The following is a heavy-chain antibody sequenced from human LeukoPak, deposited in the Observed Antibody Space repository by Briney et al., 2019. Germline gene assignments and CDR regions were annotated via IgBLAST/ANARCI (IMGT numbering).Heavy chain of an antibody. Sequence: GASVKVSCKASGYTFTSYAMHWVRQAPGQRLEWMGWLNAGNGNTKYSQKFQGRVTITRDTSASTAYMELSSLRSEDTAVYYCARGVRNVGATLFDYWGQGTLVTVSS. J-gene: IGHJ4*02. D-gene: IGHD1-26*01. CDR2: LNAGNGNT. CDR3: ARGVRNVGATLFDY. V-gene: IGHV1-3*01. CDR1: GYTFTSYA.